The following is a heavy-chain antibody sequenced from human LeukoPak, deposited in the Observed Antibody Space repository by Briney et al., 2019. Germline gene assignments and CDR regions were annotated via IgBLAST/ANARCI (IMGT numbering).Heavy chain of an antibody. CDR3: ARENDSSGYLGPVGAFDI. Sequence: ASVKVSCKASGYTFTSYGISWVRQAPGQRLEWMGWINAGNGNTKYSQKFQGRVTITRDTSASTAYMELSSLRSEDTAVYYCARENDSSGYLGPVGAFDIWGQGTMVTVSS. V-gene: IGHV1-3*01. CDR1: GYTFTSYG. CDR2: INAGNGNT. J-gene: IGHJ3*02. D-gene: IGHD3-22*01.